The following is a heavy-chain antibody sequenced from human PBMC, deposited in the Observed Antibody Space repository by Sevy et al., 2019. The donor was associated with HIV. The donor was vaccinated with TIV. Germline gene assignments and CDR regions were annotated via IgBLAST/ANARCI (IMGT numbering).Heavy chain of an antibody. CDR2: ISWNSGSI. CDR3: AKSMVRGVIGGFDY. CDR1: GFTFDDYA. Sequence: GGSLRLSCAASGFTFDDYAMHWVRQAPGKGLEWVSGISWNSGSIGYADSVKGRFTISRDNAKNSLYLQMNSLRAEDTALYYCAKSMVRGVIGGFDYWGQRTLVTVSS. J-gene: IGHJ4*02. D-gene: IGHD3-10*01. V-gene: IGHV3-9*01.